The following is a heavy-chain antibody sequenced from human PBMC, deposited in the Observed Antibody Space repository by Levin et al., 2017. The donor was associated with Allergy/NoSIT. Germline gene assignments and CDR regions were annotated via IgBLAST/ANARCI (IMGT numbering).Heavy chain of an antibody. D-gene: IGHD2-2*01. CDR1: GFTFSSYS. CDR2: ISSSSSYI. J-gene: IGHJ6*02. Sequence: PGGSLRLSCAASGFTFSSYSMNWVRQAPGKGLEWVSSISSSSSYIYYADSVKGRFTISRDNAKNSLYLQMNSLRAEDTAVYYCARAEYHYYYYYGMDVWGQGTTVTVSS. CDR3: ARAEYHYYYYYGMDV. V-gene: IGHV3-21*01.